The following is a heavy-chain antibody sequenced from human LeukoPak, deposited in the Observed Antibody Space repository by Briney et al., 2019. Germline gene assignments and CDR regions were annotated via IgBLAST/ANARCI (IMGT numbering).Heavy chain of an antibody. J-gene: IGHJ3*02. CDR3: AKTTRASIRSAFDI. CDR2: TSHSGTT. D-gene: IGHD1-7*01. Sequence: SETLSLTCTVSGGSITTSSYYWGWVRQPPWKGLEWIGCTSHSGTTFYSPSLRSRVSISVDTSNSQFSLKLSSMTATDTAVYYCAKTTRASIRSAFDIWGQGTLVTVSS. CDR1: GGSITTSSYY. V-gene: IGHV4-39*01.